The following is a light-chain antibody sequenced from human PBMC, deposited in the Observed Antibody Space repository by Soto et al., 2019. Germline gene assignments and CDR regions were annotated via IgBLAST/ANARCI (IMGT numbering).Light chain of an antibody. V-gene: IGKV1-9*01. CDR3: QHLNSYPPYT. J-gene: IGKJ2*01. CDR1: QGISSY. CDR2: ASS. Sequence: DIQLTQSPSFLSASVGDRVTITCRASQGISSYLAWYQQKPGKAPNLLIYASSTLQSGVPSRFSGGGSGTEFTLTVSSLQPEDFATYYCQHLNSYPPYTFGQGTKLEIK.